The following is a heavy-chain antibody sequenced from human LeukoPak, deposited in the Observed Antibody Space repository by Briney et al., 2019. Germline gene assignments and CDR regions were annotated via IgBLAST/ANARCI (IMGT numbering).Heavy chain of an antibody. J-gene: IGHJ5*02. Sequence: SVKVSCKASGGTFSSYAIRWVRQAPGQGLAWMGRIIPIFGIANYAQKSQGRVPITADKSTSTAYMELSSLRSEDTDVYYCARVADVDYGGWFGAWGQGTLVTASS. CDR3: ARVADVDYGGWFGA. CDR1: GGTFSSYA. D-gene: IGHD4-17*01. CDR2: IIPIFGIA. V-gene: IGHV1-69*04.